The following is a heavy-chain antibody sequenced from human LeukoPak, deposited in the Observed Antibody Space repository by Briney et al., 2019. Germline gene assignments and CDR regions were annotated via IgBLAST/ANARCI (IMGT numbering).Heavy chain of an antibody. D-gene: IGHD2-2*01. CDR1: GGTFSSYA. V-gene: IGHV1-69*04. Sequence: AASVKVSCKASGGTFSSYAISWVRQAPGQGLEWMGRIIPILGIANYAQKFQGRVTITADKSTSTAYMELSSLRSDDTAVYYCAREDIVVVPAAIEGYYYYGMDVWGQGTTVTVSS. CDR3: AREDIVVVPAAIEGYYYYGMDV. CDR2: IIPILGIA. J-gene: IGHJ6*02.